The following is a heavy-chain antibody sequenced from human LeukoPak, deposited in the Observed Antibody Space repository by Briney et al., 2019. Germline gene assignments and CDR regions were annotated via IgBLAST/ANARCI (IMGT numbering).Heavy chain of an antibody. V-gene: IGHV3-23*01. CDR2: INADDFRT. Sequence: GGSLRLSCAASGFTFSSFAMSWVRQAPGKGLEWVSGINADDFRTYYADSVKGGFTISRDNSKNTLSLQLNSLRAEDTAVYYCAKDASRTSGWYYFDHWGQGTLVTVSS. CDR3: AKDASRTSGWYYFDH. J-gene: IGHJ4*02. D-gene: IGHD6-19*01. CDR1: GFTFSSFA.